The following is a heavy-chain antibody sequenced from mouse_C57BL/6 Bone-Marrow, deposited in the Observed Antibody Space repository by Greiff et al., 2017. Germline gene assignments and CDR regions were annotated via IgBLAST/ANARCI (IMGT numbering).Heavy chain of an antibody. CDR3: ARGDSNYGAWFAY. J-gene: IGHJ3*01. V-gene: IGHV1-54*01. CDR2: INPGSGGT. D-gene: IGHD2-5*01. CDR1: GYAFTNYL. Sequence: VQRVESGAELVRPGTSVKVSCKASGYAFTNYLIEWVKQRPGQGLEWIGVINPGSGGTNYNEKFKGKATLTADKSSSTAYMQLSSLTSEDSAVYVCARGDSNYGAWFAYWGQGTLVTVSA.